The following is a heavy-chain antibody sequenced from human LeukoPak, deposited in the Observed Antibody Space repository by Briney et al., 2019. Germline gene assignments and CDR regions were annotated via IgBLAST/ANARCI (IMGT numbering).Heavy chain of an antibody. CDR3: ARVEPRRYCSGGSCYPTGY. J-gene: IGHJ4*02. V-gene: IGHV1-8*03. CDR2: MNPNSGNT. Sequence: GASVKVSCKASGYTFTSYDINWVRQATGQGLEWMGWMNPNSGNTGYAQKFQGRVTITRNTSISTAYMELSSLRSEDTAVYYCARVEPRRYCSGGSCYPTGYWGQGTLVTVSS. CDR1: GYTFTSYD. D-gene: IGHD2-15*01.